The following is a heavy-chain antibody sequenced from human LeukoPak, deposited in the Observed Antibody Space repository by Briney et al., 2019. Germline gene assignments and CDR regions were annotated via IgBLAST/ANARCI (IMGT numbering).Heavy chain of an antibody. CDR2: IYNSGRN. CDR1: GGTISSGRKY. CDR3: GTTHYNPSLHTRVTISVDISKNQFSLKLSSVTAADTAVYYCARPVSFSYGSYYFDY. V-gene: IGHV4-39*01. J-gene: IGHJ4*02. Sequence: PSETLYLTCNVSGGTISSGRKYWGWHGQRQGRGGGWGGSIYNSGRNYEKTSQKRRVMITENTTKKQFTQKRRLIAAATAVYYSGTTHYNPSLHTRVTISVDISKNQFSLKLSSVTAADTAVYYCARPVSFSYGSYYFDYWCQGTLVTVSS. D-gene: IGHD3-10*01.